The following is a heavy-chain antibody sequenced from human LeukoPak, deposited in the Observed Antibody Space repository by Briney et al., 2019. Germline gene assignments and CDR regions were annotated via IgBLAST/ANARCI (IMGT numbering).Heavy chain of an antibody. D-gene: IGHD6-19*01. CDR3: ARSSLLYSSGWSWYYFDY. J-gene: IGHJ4*02. CDR1: GFTFSSYG. Sequence: PGGSVRLSCAAPGFTFSSYGMHWVRQAPGKGLEWVAVIWYDGSNKYYADSVKGRFTISRDNSKNTLYLQMNSLRAEDTAVYYCARSSLLYSSGWSWYYFDYWGQGTLVTVSS. CDR2: IWYDGSNK. V-gene: IGHV3-33*01.